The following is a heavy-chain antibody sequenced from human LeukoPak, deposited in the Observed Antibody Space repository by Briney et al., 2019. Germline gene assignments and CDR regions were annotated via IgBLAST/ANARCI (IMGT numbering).Heavy chain of an antibody. CDR2: IRSKAYGGTT. CDR3: TRDNWNDLGNWFDP. V-gene: IGHV3-49*04. D-gene: IGHD1-20*01. CDR1: GFTFGDYA. J-gene: IGHJ5*02. Sequence: GGSLRLSCTASGFTFGDYAMSWVRQAPGKGLEWVGFIRSKAYGGTTEYAASVKGRFTISRDDSKSIAYLQMNSLKTEDTAVYYCTRDNWNDLGNWFDPWGQGTLVTVSS.